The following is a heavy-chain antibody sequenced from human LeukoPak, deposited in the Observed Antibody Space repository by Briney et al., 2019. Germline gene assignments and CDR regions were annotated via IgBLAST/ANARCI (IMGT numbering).Heavy chain of an antibody. Sequence: SQTLSLTCAIFGDSVSNNGAAWNWIRQSPSRGFEWLGRTYYRSKWSYDYAVSVRSRIIISPDTFQNQFSLQLSSMTPDDTAVYYCTRDPPNDQSYDVWSQGTLVTVSS. CDR3: TRDPPNDQSYDV. CDR1: GDSVSNNGAA. D-gene: IGHD1-1*01. V-gene: IGHV6-1*01. J-gene: IGHJ4*02. CDR2: TYYRSKWSY.